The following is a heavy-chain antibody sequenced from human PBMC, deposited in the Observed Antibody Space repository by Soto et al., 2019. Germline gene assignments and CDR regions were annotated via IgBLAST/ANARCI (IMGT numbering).Heavy chain of an antibody. CDR2: IYSGGST. J-gene: IGHJ4*02. D-gene: IGHD3-10*01. CDR3: ARGSMQFAFFDY. CDR1: GFTVSSNY. Sequence: EVPLVESGGGLVQPGGSLRLSCAASGFTVSSNYMNWVRQAPGKGLEWVSVIYSGGSTYYADSVKGRFTISRDNSKNTLYLQMNSLRAEDTAVYYCARGSMQFAFFDYWGQGTLVTVSS. V-gene: IGHV3-66*01.